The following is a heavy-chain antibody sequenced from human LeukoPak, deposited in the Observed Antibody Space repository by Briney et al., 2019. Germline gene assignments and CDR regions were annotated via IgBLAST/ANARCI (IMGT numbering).Heavy chain of an antibody. V-gene: IGHV3-13*05. J-gene: IGHJ6*02. CDR1: GFTFSSYD. CDR3: ARGARPPRDCSGGSCYSAYYYYGMDV. Sequence: GGSLRLSCAASGFTFSSYDMHWVRQATGKGLEWVSAIGTAGDPYYPGSVKGRFTISRENAKNCLYLQMNSLRAGDTAVYYCARGARPPRDCSGGSCYSAYYYYGMDVWGQGTTVTVS. D-gene: IGHD2-15*01. CDR2: IGTAGDP.